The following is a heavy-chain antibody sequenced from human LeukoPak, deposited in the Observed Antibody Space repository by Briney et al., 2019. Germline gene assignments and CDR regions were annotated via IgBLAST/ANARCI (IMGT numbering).Heavy chain of an antibody. CDR1: GFTFSSYA. V-gene: IGHV3-23*01. Sequence: GGSLRLSCAASGFTFSSYAMSWVRQAPGKGLGWVSGISGSGGSTYYADSVEGRFTRPRAKSKNTLYLQMNSLRAEDTAVYYCAKDETMVRGGSRPYWGQGTLVTVSS. CDR3: AKDETMVRGGSRPY. J-gene: IGHJ4*02. CDR2: ISGSGGST. D-gene: IGHD3-10*01.